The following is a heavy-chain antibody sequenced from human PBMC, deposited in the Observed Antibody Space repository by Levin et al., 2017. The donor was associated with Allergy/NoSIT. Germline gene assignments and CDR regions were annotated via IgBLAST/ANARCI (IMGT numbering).Heavy chain of an antibody. CDR1: GDSVSSSRAA. CDR3: ATERTGTTDNMDV. V-gene: IGHV6-1*01. CDR2: TYYSSKWYN. J-gene: IGHJ6*03. Sequence: PSETLSLTCAISGDSVSSSRAAWNWIRQSPSRGLEWLGRTYYSSKWYNDYAISVKSRITINPDTSTNQFSLQLNSVTREDTAVDFWATERTGTTDNMDVWGKGTTVTVSS. D-gene: IGHD1-1*01.